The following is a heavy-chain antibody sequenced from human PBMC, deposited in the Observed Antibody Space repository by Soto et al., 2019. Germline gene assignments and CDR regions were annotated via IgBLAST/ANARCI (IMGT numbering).Heavy chain of an antibody. J-gene: IGHJ4*02. CDR3: ERDSSSWYDY. V-gene: IGHV3-11*01. Sequence: XVSLSLSFAASGFTFSDYYMSWIRQAPGKGLEWVSYISSSGSTIYYADSVKGRFTISRDNAKNSLYLQMNSLRAEDTAVYYCERDSSSWYDYWGQRTLVTVSS. D-gene: IGHD6-13*01. CDR2: ISSSGSTI. CDR1: GFTFSDYY.